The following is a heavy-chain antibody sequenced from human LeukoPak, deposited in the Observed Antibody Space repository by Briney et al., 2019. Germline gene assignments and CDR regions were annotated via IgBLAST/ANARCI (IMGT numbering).Heavy chain of an antibody. CDR2: IYTSGST. CDR3: ARLYCSSTSCYTNWFDP. V-gene: IGHV4-61*02. Sequence: PSETLSLTCTVSGGSISSGSYYWSWIRQPAGKGLEWIGRIYTSGSTNYNPSLKSRVTISVDTSKNQFSLKLSSLTAADTAVYYCARLYCSSTSCYTNWFDPWGQGTLVTVSS. D-gene: IGHD2-2*02. CDR1: GGSISSGSYY. J-gene: IGHJ5*02.